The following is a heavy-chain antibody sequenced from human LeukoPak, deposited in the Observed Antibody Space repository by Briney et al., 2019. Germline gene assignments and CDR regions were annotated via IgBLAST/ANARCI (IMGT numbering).Heavy chain of an antibody. CDR3: AKALGSGYYYDSSGSPVGY. Sequence: GGSLRLSCAASGFTFSSYAMSWVRQAPGKGLEWVSAISGSGGSTYYADSVKGRFTISRDNSKNTLYLQMNSLRAEDTAVYYCAKALGSGYYYDSSGSPVGYWGPGTLVTVSS. CDR1: GFTFSSYA. V-gene: IGHV3-23*01. D-gene: IGHD3-22*01. CDR2: ISGSGGST. J-gene: IGHJ4*02.